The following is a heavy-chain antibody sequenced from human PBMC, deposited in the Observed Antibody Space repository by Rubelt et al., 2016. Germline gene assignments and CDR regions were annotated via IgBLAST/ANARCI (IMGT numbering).Heavy chain of an antibody. Sequence: QVQLQKWGAGLLKPSETLSLTCAVYGGSFSGYYWSWIRPPPGKGLEGIGEIHQSGTTHQNPSLKHRVNITVDPANNQFSRKVRSLTAADTAVYYCARVGDWKYRGGEDYWGQGTLVTVSS. CDR1: GGSFSGYY. V-gene: IGHV4-34*01. CDR3: ARVGDWKYRGGEDY. D-gene: IGHD1-7*01. J-gene: IGHJ4*02. CDR2: IHQSGTT.